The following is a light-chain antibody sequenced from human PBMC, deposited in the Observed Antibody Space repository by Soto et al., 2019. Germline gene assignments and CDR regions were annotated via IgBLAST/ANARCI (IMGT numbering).Light chain of an antibody. Sequence: QSVLTQPPSVSGAPGQRVTIFCSGSSSNIGNNAVNWYQQVPGKPPRALIYYDDLLPSGVSKRFSGSKSGTSVSLAISGLESDDEGDYWASWDDTLSGVVFGGGTKLTVL. J-gene: IGLJ3*02. CDR3: ASWDDTLSGVV. CDR2: YDD. CDR1: SSNIGNNA. V-gene: IGLV1-36*01.